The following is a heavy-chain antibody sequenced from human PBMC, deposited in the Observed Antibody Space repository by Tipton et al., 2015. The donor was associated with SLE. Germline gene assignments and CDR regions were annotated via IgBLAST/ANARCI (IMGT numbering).Heavy chain of an antibody. CDR3: TTAARIMITFGGVIEY. D-gene: IGHD3-16*02. J-gene: IGHJ4*02. Sequence: SLRLSCAASGFTFSSYSMNWVRQAPGKGLEWVSSISSSSSYIYYADSVKGRFTISRDNAKNSLYLQMNSLKTEDTAVYYCTTAARIMITFGGVIEYGGQGTLVTVSS. V-gene: IGHV3-21*03. CDR2: ISSSSSYI. CDR1: GFTFSSYS.